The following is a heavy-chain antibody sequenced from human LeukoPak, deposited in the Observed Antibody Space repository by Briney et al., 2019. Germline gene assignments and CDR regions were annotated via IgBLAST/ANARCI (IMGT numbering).Heavy chain of an antibody. CDR3: TTDGAIASRLLFDY. CDR2: IKSKTDGGTT. J-gene: IGHJ4*02. V-gene: IGHV3-15*01. CDR1: GFTFSDYW. Sequence: PGGSLRLSCAASGFTFSDYWMHWVRQAPGKGLEWVGRIKSKTDGGTTEYAAPVKGRFIISRDVSKNTVHLQMNSLKTDDTAVYYCTTDGAIASRLLFDYWGQGALVTVSS. D-gene: IGHD4-17*01.